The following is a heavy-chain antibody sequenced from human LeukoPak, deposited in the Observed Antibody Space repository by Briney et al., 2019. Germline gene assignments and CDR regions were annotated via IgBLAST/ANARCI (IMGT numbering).Heavy chain of an antibody. CDR1: GFTFSSYG. CDR3: AREYYGSGRMDV. V-gene: IGHV3-33*01. Sequence: GGSLRLSCAASGFTFSSYGMHWVRQAPGKGLEWVAVIWYGGSNKYYADSVKGRFTISRDNSKNTLYLQMNSLRAEDTAVYYCAREYYGSGRMDVWGQGTTVTASS. CDR2: IWYGGSNK. D-gene: IGHD3-10*01. J-gene: IGHJ6*02.